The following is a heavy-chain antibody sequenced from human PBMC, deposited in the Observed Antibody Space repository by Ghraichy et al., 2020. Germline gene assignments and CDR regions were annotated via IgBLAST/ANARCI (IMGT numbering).Heavy chain of an antibody. CDR3: AKGTYSSGWYNFDY. Sequence: GGSLRLSCAASGFTFSSYAMSWVRQAPGKGLEWVSAIRGSGGSTYYADSVKGRFTISRDNSKNTLYLQMNSLRAEDTAVYYCAKGTYSSGWYNFDYWGQGTLVTVSS. CDR1: GFTFSSYA. V-gene: IGHV3-23*01. J-gene: IGHJ4*02. D-gene: IGHD6-19*01. CDR2: IRGSGGST.